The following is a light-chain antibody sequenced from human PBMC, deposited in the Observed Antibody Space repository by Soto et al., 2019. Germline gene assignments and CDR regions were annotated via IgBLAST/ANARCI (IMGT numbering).Light chain of an antibody. CDR3: PLYHDWPPLT. Sequence: ERVMAQSPASLGMSPGERAAFCCRGSQSVSSYLTWYQQKPGQAPRLLIYGASTRATGIPARFSGSGYGTEFTLAITYLQSEDFAVYSCPLYHDWPPLTFGGGTKVDIK. J-gene: IGKJ4*01. CDR2: GAS. CDR1: QSVSSY. V-gene: IGKV3-15*01.